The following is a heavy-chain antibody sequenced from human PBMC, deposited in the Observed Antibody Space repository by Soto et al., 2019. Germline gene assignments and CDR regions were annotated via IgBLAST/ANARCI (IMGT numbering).Heavy chain of an antibody. V-gene: IGHV1-18*01. Sequence: ASVKVSCKASGYTFTIYGISWVRQAPGQGLEWMGWISAYNGNTNYAQKLQGRVTMTTDTSTSTAYMELRSLRSDDTAVYYCARDPRRVVAAGLFDYWGQGTLVTVSS. J-gene: IGHJ4*02. D-gene: IGHD2-15*01. CDR1: GYTFTIYG. CDR2: ISAYNGNT. CDR3: ARDPRRVVAAGLFDY.